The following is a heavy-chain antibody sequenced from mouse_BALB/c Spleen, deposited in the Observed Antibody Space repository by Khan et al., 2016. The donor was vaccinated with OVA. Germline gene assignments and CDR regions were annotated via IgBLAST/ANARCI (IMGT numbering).Heavy chain of an antibody. CDR1: GYSITGGYS. Sequence: LQQSGPGLVKPSQSLSLTCSVTGYSITGGYSWSWIRQFPGNKLEWMGYISYDGSNNYNPSLKNRISITRDTSKNQFFLKLNAVTTEDTATYYCARGGVVVPYWYFDVWGAGTTVTVPS. CDR2: ISYDGSN. V-gene: IGHV3-6*02. CDR3: ARGGVVVPYWYFDV. D-gene: IGHD1-1*01. J-gene: IGHJ1*01.